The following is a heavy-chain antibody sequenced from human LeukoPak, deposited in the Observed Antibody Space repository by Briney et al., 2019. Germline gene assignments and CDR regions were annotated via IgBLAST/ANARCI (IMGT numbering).Heavy chain of an antibody. CDR1: GGSISSGDYY. CDR3: AIARHYYYDSSGYVYFDY. Sequence: SETLSLTCTVSGGSISSGDYYWSWIRQPPGKGLEWIGYIYHSGSTYYNPSLKSRVATSVDRSKNQFSLKLSSVTAADTAVYYCAIARHYYYDSSGYVYFDYWGQGTLVTVSS. D-gene: IGHD3-22*01. CDR2: IYHSGST. V-gene: IGHV4-30-2*01. J-gene: IGHJ4*02.